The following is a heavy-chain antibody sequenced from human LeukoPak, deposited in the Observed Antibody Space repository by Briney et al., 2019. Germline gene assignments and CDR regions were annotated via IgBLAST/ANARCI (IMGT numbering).Heavy chain of an antibody. V-gene: IGHV3-30*04. Sequence: GGSLRLSCAASGFTFSSYAMHWVRQAPGKGLEWVAVISYDGSNKYYADSVKGRFTISRDNSKNTLYLQMNSLRAEDTAVYYCAKEDTIFPDYWGQGTLVTVSS. D-gene: IGHD3-3*01. J-gene: IGHJ4*02. CDR1: GFTFSSYA. CDR3: AKEDTIFPDY. CDR2: ISYDGSNK.